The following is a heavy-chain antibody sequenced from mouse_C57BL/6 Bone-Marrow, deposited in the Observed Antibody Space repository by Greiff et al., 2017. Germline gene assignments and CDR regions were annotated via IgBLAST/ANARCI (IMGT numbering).Heavy chain of an antibody. V-gene: IGHV1-81*01. Sequence: QVQLQQSGAELARPGASVKLSCKASGFTFTNYGISWVKQRTGQGLEWIGVIYPRSGNTYYNEKLKGKATLTADKSSSTAYMELRSLTSEDTAVYFCARSVKLLAWFAYWGQGTLVTVSA. CDR2: IYPRSGNT. CDR1: GFTFTNYG. CDR3: ARSVKLLAWFAY. J-gene: IGHJ3*01. D-gene: IGHD2-12*01.